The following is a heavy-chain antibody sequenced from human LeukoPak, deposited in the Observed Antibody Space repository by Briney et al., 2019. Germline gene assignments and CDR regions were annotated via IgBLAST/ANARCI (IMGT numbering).Heavy chain of an antibody. Sequence: GGSLRLSCAASGFTFSSYGMHWVRQAPGKGLEWVAVIWYDGSNKYYADSVKGRITISRDNSKNTLYLQMNSLRAEDTAVYYCAKDPDSSGWYFSPFDYWGQGTLVTVSS. V-gene: IGHV3-33*06. J-gene: IGHJ4*02. CDR3: AKDPDSSGWYFSPFDY. D-gene: IGHD6-19*01. CDR1: GFTFSSYG. CDR2: IWYDGSNK.